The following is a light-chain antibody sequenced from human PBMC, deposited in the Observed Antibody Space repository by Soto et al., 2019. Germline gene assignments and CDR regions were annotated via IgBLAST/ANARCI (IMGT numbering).Light chain of an antibody. CDR3: QRYGGSPLYA. V-gene: IGKV3-20*01. Sequence: EIVLTQSPGTLSLSPGERATFSCRASQTISSNYLAWYQQRPGLAPRLLIHGTSNRATGIPDRSSGSASGTDFPLTIRPLEPEDSAVYYCQRYGGSPLYAFGQGTKVDIK. J-gene: IGKJ2*01. CDR2: GTS. CDR1: QTISSNY.